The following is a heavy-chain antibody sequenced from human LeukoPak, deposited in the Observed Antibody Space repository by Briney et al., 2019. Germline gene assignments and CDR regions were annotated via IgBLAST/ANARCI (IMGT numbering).Heavy chain of an antibody. CDR1: GGTFSNFA. J-gene: IGHJ4*02. Sequence: GASVKVSCKASGGTFSNFAFSWVRQAPGQGLQWVGRIIPIVDVPSYAQNFKGRVTITADESTTTAYMELSSLRSEDTAVYYCAREMGDREFYFDYWGQGTLVTVSS. D-gene: IGHD3-10*01. V-gene: IGHV1-69*04. CDR2: IIPIVDVP. CDR3: AREMGDREFYFDY.